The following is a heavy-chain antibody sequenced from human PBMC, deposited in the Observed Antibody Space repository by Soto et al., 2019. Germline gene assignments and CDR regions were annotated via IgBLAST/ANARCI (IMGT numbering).Heavy chain of an antibody. J-gene: IGHJ5*02. CDR3: PGFKGGNILGLRWLDP. V-gene: IGHV3-11*01. CDR1: GVDFRGSY. D-gene: IGHD3-16*01. Sequence: PGGSLRLSCVASGVDFRGSYMNWIRQAPGKGLEWISYISDTGRTIHYADSVKGRFVISRDNSKDSLYLQMNDLRADDTAVYYFPGFKGGNILGLRWLDPWGQGTRVPLPS. CDR2: ISDTGRTI.